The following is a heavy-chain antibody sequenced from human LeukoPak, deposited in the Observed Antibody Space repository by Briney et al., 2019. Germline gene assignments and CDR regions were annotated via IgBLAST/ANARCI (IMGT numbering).Heavy chain of an antibody. Sequence: SVKVSCKASGGTFSSYAISWVRQAPGQGLEWMGGIIPIFGTANYAQKFQGRVTITTDESTSTAYMELSSLRSEDTAVYYCARVGEGTTVTTFFRVFDIWGQGSMVTVSS. CDR2: IIPIFGTA. CDR1: GGTFSSYA. D-gene: IGHD4-17*01. J-gene: IGHJ3*02. CDR3: ARVGEGTTVTTFFRVFDI. V-gene: IGHV1-69*05.